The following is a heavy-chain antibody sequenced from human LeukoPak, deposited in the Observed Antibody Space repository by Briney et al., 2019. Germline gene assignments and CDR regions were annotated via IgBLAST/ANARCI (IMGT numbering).Heavy chain of an antibody. D-gene: IGHD5-18*01. V-gene: IGHV1-2*02. CDR1: GYTFTGYY. J-gene: IGHJ4*02. Sequence: ASVKVSCKTSGYTFTGYYVHWVRQAPGQGLEWMGWINPNSGGTNYAQKFQGRVTMTRDTSISTVYMELSSLRSEDTAVYYCARVDTAMAAFRNWGQGTLVTVSS. CDR3: ARVDTAMAAFRN. CDR2: INPNSGGT.